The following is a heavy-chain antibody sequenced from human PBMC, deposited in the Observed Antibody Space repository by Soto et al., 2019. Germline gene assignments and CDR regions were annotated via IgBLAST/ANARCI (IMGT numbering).Heavy chain of an antibody. CDR3: ASLEAYYYDSSGYYCGY. J-gene: IGHJ4*02. D-gene: IGHD3-22*01. V-gene: IGHV3-23*01. Sequence: EVQLLESGGGLVQPGGSLRLSCAASGFTFSSYAMSWVRQAPGKGLEWVSAISGSGGSTYYADSVQGRFTISRDNSKNTLYLQMNSLRAEDTAVYYCASLEAYYYDSSGYYCGYWGQGTLVTVS. CDR2: ISGSGGST. CDR1: GFTFSSYA.